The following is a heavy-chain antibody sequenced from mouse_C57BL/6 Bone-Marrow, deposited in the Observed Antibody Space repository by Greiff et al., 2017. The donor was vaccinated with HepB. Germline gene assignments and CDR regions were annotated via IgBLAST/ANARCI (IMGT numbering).Heavy chain of an antibody. J-gene: IGHJ3*01. CDR1: GFTFSSYA. Sequence: DVKLVESGGGLVKPGGSLKLSCAASGFTFSSYAMSWVRQTPEKRLEWVATISDGGSYTYYPDNVKGRFTISRDNAKNNLYLQMSHLKSEDTAMYYCARDLLLRPEAYGGQGTLVTVSA. V-gene: IGHV5-4*01. D-gene: IGHD1-1*01. CDR2: ISDGGSYT. CDR3: ARDLLLRPEAY.